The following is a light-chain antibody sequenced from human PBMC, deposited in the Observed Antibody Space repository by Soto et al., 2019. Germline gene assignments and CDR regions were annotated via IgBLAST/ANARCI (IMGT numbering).Light chain of an antibody. CDR2: GAS. J-gene: IGKJ1*01. Sequence: EILMTQSPATLSVSPGERATLSCKTSLSASNNLAWYQQRPGQAPRLLIFGASTRATGIPARFIGSGSGTEFTLTISGLQSDAFAVYYCLYYNDWPSWTFGPGTKVE. V-gene: IGKV3-15*01. CDR3: LYYNDWPSWT. CDR1: LSASNN.